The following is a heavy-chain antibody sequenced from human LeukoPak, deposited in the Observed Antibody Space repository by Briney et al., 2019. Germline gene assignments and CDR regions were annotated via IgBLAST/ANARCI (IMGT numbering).Heavy chain of an antibody. CDR1: GGSFSVYY. CDR2: INHSGST. CDR3: ATGDILTGFGPFDI. V-gene: IGHV4-34*01. J-gene: IGHJ3*02. Sequence: SETLSLTCAVYGGSFSVYYWSWIRQPPGKGLEWIGEINHSGSTNYNPSLKSRVTISIDTSKNQFSPKLSSVTAADTAVYYCATGDILTGFGPFDIWGQGTMVTVSS. D-gene: IGHD3-9*01.